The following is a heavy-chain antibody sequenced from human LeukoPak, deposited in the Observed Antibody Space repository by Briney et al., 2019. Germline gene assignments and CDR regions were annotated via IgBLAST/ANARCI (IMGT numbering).Heavy chain of an antibody. V-gene: IGHV1-46*01. D-gene: IGHD3-3*01. J-gene: IGHJ4*02. CDR3: ARVAAQKASKANYDFWSGYYAY. Sequence: ASVKVSCKASGYTFTSYYMHWVRQAPGQGLEWMGIINPSGGSTSYAQKFQGRVTMTRDTSTSTVYMELSSLRSEDTAVYYCARVAAQKASKANYDFWSGYYAYWGQGTLVTVSS. CDR1: GYTFTSYY. CDR2: INPSGGST.